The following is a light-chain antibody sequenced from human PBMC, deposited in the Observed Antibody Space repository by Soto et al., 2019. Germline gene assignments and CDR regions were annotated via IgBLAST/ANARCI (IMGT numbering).Light chain of an antibody. J-gene: IGLJ3*02. Sequence: QSALTQPASVSGSPGQSITISCTGTSSDVGGYNLVSWYQQHPGKAPKLMIYEGSKRPSGVSNRFSGSKSGNTASLTISGLQAEDEADYYCCSYAASSTVVVLGGGTKLTVL. CDR1: SSDVGGYNL. CDR2: EGS. CDR3: CSYAASSTVVV. V-gene: IGLV2-23*03.